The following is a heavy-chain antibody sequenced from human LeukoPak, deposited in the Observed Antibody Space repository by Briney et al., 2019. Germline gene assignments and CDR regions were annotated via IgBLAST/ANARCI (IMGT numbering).Heavy chain of an antibody. Sequence: GGSLRLSCAASGFTFSDYYMSWIRQAPGKGLEWVSYISSSGSTIYYADSVKGRFTISRDNAKNSLYLEMNSPRAEDTAVYYCARVKSYWGDFDYWGQGTLVTVSS. CDR3: ARVKSYWGDFDY. CDR1: GFTFSDYY. CDR2: ISSSGSTI. V-gene: IGHV3-11*04. J-gene: IGHJ4*02. D-gene: IGHD3-10*01.